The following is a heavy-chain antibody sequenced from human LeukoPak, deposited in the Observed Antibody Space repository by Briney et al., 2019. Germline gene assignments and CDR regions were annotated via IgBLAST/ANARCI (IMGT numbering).Heavy chain of an antibody. V-gene: IGHV4-38-2*02. D-gene: IGHD3-10*01. J-gene: IGHJ4*02. CDR3: ARNSRIITNFDN. CDR2: IYHSGST. CDR1: GYSISSGYY. Sequence: SETLSLTCTVSGYSISSGYYWGWIRQPPGKGLEWIGSIYHSGSTYYNPSLKSRVSISADTSKNQFSLKLTSVTAADTAVYYCARNSRIITNFDNWGQGTLVTVSS.